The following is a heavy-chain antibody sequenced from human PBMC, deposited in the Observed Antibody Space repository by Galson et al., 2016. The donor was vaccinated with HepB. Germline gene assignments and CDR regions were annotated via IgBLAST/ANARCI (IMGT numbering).Heavy chain of an antibody. V-gene: IGHV3-33*01. Sequence: SLRLSCAASGFSFSSYGMHWVRQVPGKGLEWVAVIWYDGSNRYYAGSVRGRFTISRDNSKNSLYLQMNSLRAEDTAVYHCARDKVHKGYFDYWGQGTLVSVSS. D-gene: IGHD6-13*01. CDR2: IWYDGSNR. CDR3: ARDKVHKGYFDY. CDR1: GFSFSSYG. J-gene: IGHJ4*02.